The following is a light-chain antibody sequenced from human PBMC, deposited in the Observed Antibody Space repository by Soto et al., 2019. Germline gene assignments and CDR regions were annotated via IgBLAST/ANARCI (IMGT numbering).Light chain of an antibody. CDR3: QQYYDWPRT. V-gene: IGKV3-15*01. Sequence: EIVMTQSPATLSVSPGERATLSCRASQSVSSNLAWYQQKPGQAPSLLIYGASSRATGMSARFSGSGSGTDFTLPISSLQSEDFAVYYCQQYYDWPRTFGQGTKVEIK. CDR2: GAS. CDR1: QSVSSN. J-gene: IGKJ1*01.